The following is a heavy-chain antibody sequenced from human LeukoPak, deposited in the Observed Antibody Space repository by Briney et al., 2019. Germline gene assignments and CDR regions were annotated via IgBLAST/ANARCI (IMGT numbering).Heavy chain of an antibody. J-gene: IGHJ4*02. CDR1: GASISGSGYY. CDR3: ARDLGIAARPDY. CDR2: IYHSGST. D-gene: IGHD6-6*01. V-gene: IGHV4-39*07. Sequence: NASETLSLTCTVSGASISGSGYYWGWIRQPPGKGLEWIGSIYHSGSTYYNPSLKSRVTISVDTSKNQFSLKLSSVTAADTAVYYCARDLGIAARPDYWGQGTLVTVSS.